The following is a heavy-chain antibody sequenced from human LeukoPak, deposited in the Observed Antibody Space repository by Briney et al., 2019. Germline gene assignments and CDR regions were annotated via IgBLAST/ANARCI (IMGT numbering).Heavy chain of an antibody. D-gene: IGHD3-9*01. CDR3: TRDPTYYLRYGYFDF. V-gene: IGHV3-21*01. CDR1: GFSLTCSA. J-gene: IGHJ4*02. Sequence: GGSLRLSCAASGFSLTCSAMNWVRQAPGKGLEWVSSINSVSSHIYYANSVRGRFTISRDNAKNSLYLQMSSLTAEDTAVYYCTRDPTYYLRYGYFDFWGQGVLVTVSS. CDR2: INSVSSHI.